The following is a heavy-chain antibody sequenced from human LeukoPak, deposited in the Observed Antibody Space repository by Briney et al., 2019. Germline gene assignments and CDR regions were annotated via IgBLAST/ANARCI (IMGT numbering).Heavy chain of an antibody. CDR2: ISGSSGII. J-gene: IGHJ4*02. D-gene: IGHD1-14*01. V-gene: IGHV3-48*04. CDR3: ARRNKVGY. Sequence: GGSLRLSCAASGFTFNTYTMNWVRQAPGKGLEWVSYISGSSGIIDYADSVRGRFTISRDNAKNTLYLQMNSLRAEDTAVYYCARRNKVGYWGQGTLVTVSS. CDR1: GFTFNTYT.